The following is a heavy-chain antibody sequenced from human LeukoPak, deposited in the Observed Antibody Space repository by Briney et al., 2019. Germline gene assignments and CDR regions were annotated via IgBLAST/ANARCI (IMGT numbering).Heavy chain of an antibody. Sequence: GGSLRLSCAASAFTFSSYWMSWVRQAPGKGLEWVANIKQDGSEKYYVDSVKGRFTISRDNAKNSLYLQMSSLRAEDTAVYYCARDQTPPDYDFWSGYYGYWGQGTLVTVSS. CDR1: AFTFSSYW. J-gene: IGHJ4*02. CDR3: ARDQTPPDYDFWSGYYGY. V-gene: IGHV3-7*01. D-gene: IGHD3-3*01. CDR2: IKQDGSEK.